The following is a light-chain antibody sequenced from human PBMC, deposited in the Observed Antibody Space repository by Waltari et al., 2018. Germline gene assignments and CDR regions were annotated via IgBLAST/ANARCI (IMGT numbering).Light chain of an antibody. Sequence: EILLTQSPGTLSLFQEKRATLSCRASQSVTRSLAWYQQKPGQAPRLLIYGASNRATGIPDRFSGSWAGTDFSLTSSRLEHEDFAVYYCQHYERLPATFGQGTKVEIK. V-gene: IGKV3-20*01. CDR1: QSVTRS. CDR2: GAS. J-gene: IGKJ1*01. CDR3: QHYERLPAT.